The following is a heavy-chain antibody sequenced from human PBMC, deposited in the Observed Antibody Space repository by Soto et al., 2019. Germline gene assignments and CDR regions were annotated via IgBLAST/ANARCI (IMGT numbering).Heavy chain of an antibody. CDR1: GFTFSNYA. J-gene: IGHJ4*02. CDR3: TKGGRGIDTFFDS. V-gene: IGHV3-23*01. Sequence: EVQLLESGGGLEQPGGSLRLSCVASGFTFSNYAMNWIRQAPGKGLEWVSSISGSDDRTFFADSVKGRFTISRDNSKDTVFLQMNNLRGEDTALYYCTKGGRGIDTFFDSWGQGTLVSVSS. D-gene: IGHD3-16*01. CDR2: ISGSDDRT.